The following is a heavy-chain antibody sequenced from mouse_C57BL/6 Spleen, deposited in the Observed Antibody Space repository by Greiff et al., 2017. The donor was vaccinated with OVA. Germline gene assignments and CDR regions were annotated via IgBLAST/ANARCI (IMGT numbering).Heavy chain of an antibody. CDR2: IDPSDSYT. Sequence: QLQQPGAELVMPGASVKLSCKASGYTFTSYWMHWVKQRPGQGLEWIGEIDPSDSYTNYNQKFKGKSTLTVDKSSSTAYMQLSSLTSEDSAVYYCARRGHWAWFAYWGQGTLVTVSA. J-gene: IGHJ3*01. D-gene: IGHD3-3*01. CDR3: ARRGHWAWFAY. CDR1: GYTFTSYW. V-gene: IGHV1-69*01.